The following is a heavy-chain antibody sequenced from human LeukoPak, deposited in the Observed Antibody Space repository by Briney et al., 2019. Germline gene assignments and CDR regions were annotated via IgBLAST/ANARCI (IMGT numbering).Heavy chain of an antibody. Sequence: SETLSLTCNVSAGSISSYYWRRIRQPPGKGLEWIGYIYYIGSTNYNRSLKSRFTISVDTSKNQFSLKLSSVTAADTAVYYCASGSYSGYYYFDYCGQGTLVPVSS. J-gene: IGHJ4*02. CDR1: AGSISSYY. CDR3: ASGSYSGYYYFDY. CDR2: IYYIGST. D-gene: IGHD3-22*01. V-gene: IGHV4-59*12.